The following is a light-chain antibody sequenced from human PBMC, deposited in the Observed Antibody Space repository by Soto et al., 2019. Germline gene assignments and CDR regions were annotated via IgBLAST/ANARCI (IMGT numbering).Light chain of an antibody. CDR1: QTISSW. Sequence: DIQMTQSPSTLSGSVGDRVTITCRASQTISSWLAWYQQKPGKAPKLLIYKASTLKSGVPSRFSGSGSGTEFTLTISSLQPDDFATYYCQQYNRYSWTFRQGTKVEIK. CDR2: KAS. V-gene: IGKV1-5*03. CDR3: QQYNRYSWT. J-gene: IGKJ1*01.